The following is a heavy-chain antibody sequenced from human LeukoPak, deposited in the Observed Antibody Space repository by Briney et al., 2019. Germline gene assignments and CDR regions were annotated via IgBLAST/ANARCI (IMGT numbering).Heavy chain of an antibody. CDR3: AKDGQQWLVPYYFYGMDV. CDR2: ISGDCGNA. CDR1: GFTFDDFA. J-gene: IGHJ6*02. D-gene: IGHD6-19*01. V-gene: IGHV3-43*02. Sequence: GGSLRLSCAASGFTFDDFAMHWVRQVPGKGLQWVSLISGDCGNAYYADSMKGRITISRDNSKNSLYLQMNGLRTEDTALYYCAKDGQQWLVPYYFYGMDVWGQGTTVTVSS.